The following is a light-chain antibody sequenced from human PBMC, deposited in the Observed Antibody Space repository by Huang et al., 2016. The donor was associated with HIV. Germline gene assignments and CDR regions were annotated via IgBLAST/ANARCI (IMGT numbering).Light chain of an antibody. Sequence: EIEMTQSPGTLSVSPGETATLSCRASQSISSSLAWYQHRPGQAPRLLFYGASTRATGSPARFSGSGSGTEFTLTISSLQSEDFAVYYCQQYNNWPPNTFGQGTKLEIK. CDR3: QQYNNWPPNT. CDR1: QSISSS. V-gene: IGKV3-15*01. CDR2: GAS. J-gene: IGKJ2*01.